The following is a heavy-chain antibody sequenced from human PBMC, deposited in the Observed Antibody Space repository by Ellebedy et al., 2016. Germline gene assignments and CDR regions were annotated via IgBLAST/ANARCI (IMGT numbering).Heavy chain of an antibody. Sequence: SETLSLTXTVSGGSISSYYWSWIRQPPGKGLEWIGYIYYSGSTNYNPSLKSRVTISVDTSKNQFSLKLSSVTAADTAVYYCARLNGGAFDIWGQGTMVTVSS. D-gene: IGHD4/OR15-4a*01. CDR1: GGSISSYY. J-gene: IGHJ3*02. V-gene: IGHV4-59*08. CDR3: ARLNGGAFDI. CDR2: IYYSGST.